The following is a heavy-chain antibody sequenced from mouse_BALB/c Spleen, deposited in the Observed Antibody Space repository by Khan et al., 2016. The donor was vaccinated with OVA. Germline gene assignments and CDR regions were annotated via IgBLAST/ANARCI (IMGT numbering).Heavy chain of an antibody. V-gene: IGHV3-2*02. D-gene: IGHD3-3*01. CDR1: GYSITSDYA. CDR2: ITYSGRT. CDR3: SGGRAY. Sequence: EVQLQESGPGLVKPSQSLSLTCTVTGYSITSDYAWNWIRQFPGNRLEWMGYITYSGRTSYTPSFKSRISITRDKSKNQFFLQLNSVTIDDTATYYCSGGRAYWGQGTLVTVSA. J-gene: IGHJ3*01.